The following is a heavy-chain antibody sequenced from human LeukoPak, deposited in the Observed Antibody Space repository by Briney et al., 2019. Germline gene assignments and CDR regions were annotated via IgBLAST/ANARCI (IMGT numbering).Heavy chain of an antibody. D-gene: IGHD6-13*01. J-gene: IGHJ4*02. CDR1: GITFSSYW. Sequence: PGGSLRLSCAASGITFSSYWMSWVRQAPGKGLEWVANIKQDGSEKYYVDSVKGRFTISRGNAKNSLYLQMNSLRAEDTAVYYCARGGKQQLVSGYFDYWGQGTLVTVSS. V-gene: IGHV3-7*01. CDR3: ARGGKQQLVSGYFDY. CDR2: IKQDGSEK.